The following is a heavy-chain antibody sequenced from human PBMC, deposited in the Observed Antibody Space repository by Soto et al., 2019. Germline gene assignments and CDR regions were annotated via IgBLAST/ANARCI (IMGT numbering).Heavy chain of an antibody. D-gene: IGHD1-7*01. V-gene: IGHV3-30-3*01. Sequence: GGSLILSCAASGFTFSSYAMHWVRQAPGKGLEWVAVISYDGSNKYYADSVKGRFTISRDNSKNTLYLQMNSLRAEDTAVYYCARDQAGTTPFYYYGMDVWGQGTTVTVSS. J-gene: IGHJ6*02. CDR2: ISYDGSNK. CDR3: ARDQAGTTPFYYYGMDV. CDR1: GFTFSSYA.